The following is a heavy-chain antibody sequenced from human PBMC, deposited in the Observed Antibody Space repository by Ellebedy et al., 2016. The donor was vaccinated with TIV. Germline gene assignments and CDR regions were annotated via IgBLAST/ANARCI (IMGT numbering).Heavy chain of an antibody. CDR1: GFTFSNYE. CDR2: IRRSGETI. V-gene: IGHV3-48*03. Sequence: PGGSLRLSCAASGFTFSNYEMNWVRQAPGKGLEWVSYIRRSGETIHYADSVKGRFTISRDAAKNSLYLQLNSLRAEDTAVYYCARAYYYDSSGSNDAFDIWGQGTTVTVSS. J-gene: IGHJ3*02. CDR3: ARAYYYDSSGSNDAFDI. D-gene: IGHD3-22*01.